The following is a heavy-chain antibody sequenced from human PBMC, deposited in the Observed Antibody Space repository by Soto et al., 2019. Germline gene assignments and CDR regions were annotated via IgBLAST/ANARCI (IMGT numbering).Heavy chain of an antibody. CDR2: IIPIFGTA. D-gene: IGHD6-13*01. Sequence: QVQLVQSGAEVKKPGSSVKVSCKASGGTFSSYAISWVRQAPGQGLERMGGIIPIFGTANYAQKFQGRVTITADKSTSTAYMELSSLRSEDTAVYYCARDFVLESEAAAGTGCRAFDIWGQGTMVTVSS. CDR3: ARDFVLESEAAAGTGCRAFDI. V-gene: IGHV1-69*06. CDR1: GGTFSSYA. J-gene: IGHJ3*02.